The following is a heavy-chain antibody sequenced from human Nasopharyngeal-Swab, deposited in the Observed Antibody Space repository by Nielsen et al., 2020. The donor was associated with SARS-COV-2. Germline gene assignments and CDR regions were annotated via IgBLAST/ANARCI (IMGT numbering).Heavy chain of an antibody. CDR2: IVVGSGNT. CDR3: AAGPAGMRFDY. D-gene: IGHD2-2*01. J-gene: IGHJ4*02. V-gene: IGHV1-58*02. CDR1: GFTFTSYA. Sequence: SVKVSCKASGFTFTSYAMQWVRQARGQRLEWIGWIVVGSGNTNYAQKFQERVTITRDMSTSTAYMELSSLRSEDTAVYYCAAGPAGMRFDYWGQGTLVTVSS.